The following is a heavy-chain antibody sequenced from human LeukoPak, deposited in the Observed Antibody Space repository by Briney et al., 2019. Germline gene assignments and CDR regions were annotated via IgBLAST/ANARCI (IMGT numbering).Heavy chain of an antibody. D-gene: IGHD6-6*01. CDR1: GGSISSYY. V-gene: IGHV4-59*01. Sequence: SETLSLTCTVSGGSISSYYWSWIRQPPGKGLEWIGYIYYSGSTNYNPSLKSRVTISVDTSKNQFSLELSSVTAADTAVYYCARLCSSSSLRFDPWGQGTLVTVSS. CDR2: IYYSGST. CDR3: ARLCSSSSLRFDP. J-gene: IGHJ5*02.